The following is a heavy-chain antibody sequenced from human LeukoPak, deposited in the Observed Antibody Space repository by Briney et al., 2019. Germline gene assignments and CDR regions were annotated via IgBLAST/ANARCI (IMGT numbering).Heavy chain of an antibody. CDR3: AKTQGYYDA. J-gene: IGHJ5*02. CDR1: GFTFSNYA. D-gene: IGHD2-15*01. CDR2: IWGTDDKT. Sequence: QTGGSLTLSCVASGFTFSNYAMSWVRQAPGKGLELVSGIWGTDDKTVYGDAVKGRFTISRDNSKNTLYLQMNSLRADDTAVYYCAKTQGYYDAWGQGALVTVSS. V-gene: IGHV3-23*01.